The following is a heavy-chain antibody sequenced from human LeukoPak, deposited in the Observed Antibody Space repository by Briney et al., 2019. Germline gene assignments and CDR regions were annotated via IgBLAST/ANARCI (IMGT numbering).Heavy chain of an antibody. CDR3: ARRGDSPMIGDH. CDR1: GFTFSSHG. CDR2: LSNTGNI. D-gene: IGHD3-10*02. Sequence: GGSLRLSCAASGFTFSSHGMNWVRQAPGKGLEWLSYLSNTGNIHYAQSVKGRFTTSRDNAKSSLYLQMDGLRAEDTAVYYCARRGDSPMIGDHWGQGILVTVAS. V-gene: IGHV3-48*01. J-gene: IGHJ4*02.